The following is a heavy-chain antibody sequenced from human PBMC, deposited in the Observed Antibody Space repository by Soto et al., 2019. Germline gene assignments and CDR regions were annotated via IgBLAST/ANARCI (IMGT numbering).Heavy chain of an antibody. D-gene: IGHD1-26*01. CDR1: GDSVSSSSVT. J-gene: IGHJ5*01. CDR2: TYYRSKWYN. CDR3: VRLIGNSWLDF. Sequence: SQTLSRTCAISGDSVSSSSVTWNCIRQSPSRGLERLGRTYYRSKWYNDYAESVKSRITINPDTSKNQFSLHLNSVTPEDTAVYYCVRLIGNSWLDFWGQGTLVTVSS. V-gene: IGHV6-1*01.